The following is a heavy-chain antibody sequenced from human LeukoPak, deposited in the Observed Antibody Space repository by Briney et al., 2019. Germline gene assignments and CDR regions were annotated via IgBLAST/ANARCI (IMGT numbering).Heavy chain of an antibody. D-gene: IGHD5-24*01. J-gene: IGHJ4*02. V-gene: IGHV3-23*01. CDR2: ISGSGGST. CDR3: AKDDRDGYKGRKGDY. CDR1: GFTFSSYA. Sequence: GGSLRLSCAASGFTFSSYAMSWVRQAPGKGLEWVSAISGSGGSTYYADSVKGRFTISRDNSKNTLYLQMNSLRAEDTAVYYCAKDDRDGYKGRKGDYWGQGTLVTVPS.